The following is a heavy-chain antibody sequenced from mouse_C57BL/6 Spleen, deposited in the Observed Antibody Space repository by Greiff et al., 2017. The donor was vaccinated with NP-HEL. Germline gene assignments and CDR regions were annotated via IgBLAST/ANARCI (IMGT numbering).Heavy chain of an antibody. D-gene: IGHD2-4*01. Sequence: QVQLQQSGTALVKPGASVKLSCKASGYTFTSSWMHWVKPRPGQGLEWIGNINPSNGGTNYNENFQSTATLTVAKSSSTAYMQLSSLTSEDSAVDYCARVDDYPWYFDVWGTGTTVTVSS. CDR1: GYTFTSSW. J-gene: IGHJ1*03. CDR2: INPSNGGT. CDR3: ARVDDYPWYFDV. V-gene: IGHV1-53*01.